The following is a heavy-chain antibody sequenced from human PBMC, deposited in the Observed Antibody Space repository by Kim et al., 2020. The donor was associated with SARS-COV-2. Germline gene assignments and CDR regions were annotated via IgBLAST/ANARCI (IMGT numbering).Heavy chain of an antibody. D-gene: IGHD1-26*01. CDR2: IWYDGSNK. Sequence: GASLRLSCAASGFTFSSYGMHWVRQAPGKGLEWVAVIWYDGSNKYYADSVKGRFTISRDNSKNTLYLQMNSLRAEDTAVYYCAKVACRGSYYGWCAFDIWGQGTMVTVSS. V-gene: IGHV3-33*06. CDR3: AKVACRGSYYGWCAFDI. J-gene: IGHJ3*02. CDR1: GFTFSSYG.